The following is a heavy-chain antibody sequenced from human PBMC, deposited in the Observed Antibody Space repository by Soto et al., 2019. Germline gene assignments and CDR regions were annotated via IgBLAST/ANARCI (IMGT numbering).Heavy chain of an antibody. J-gene: IGHJ6*02. V-gene: IGHV3-30-3*01. Sequence: QVQLVESGGGVVQPGRSLRLSCAASGFTFSSYAMHWVRQAPGKGLEWVAVISYDGSNKYYADSVKGRFTISRDNSKNTLYLQMNSLRAEDTAVYYCARGEDFWSGPPPVKYGMDVWGQGTTVTVSS. D-gene: IGHD3-3*01. CDR2: ISYDGSNK. CDR1: GFTFSSYA. CDR3: ARGEDFWSGPPPVKYGMDV.